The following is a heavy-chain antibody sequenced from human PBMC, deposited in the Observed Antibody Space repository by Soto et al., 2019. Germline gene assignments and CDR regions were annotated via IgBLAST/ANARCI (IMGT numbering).Heavy chain of an antibody. CDR3: ARGPGGTFHF. D-gene: IGHD3-16*01. CDR1: GGSISSDY. Sequence: QVQLQESGPGLVKPSETLSLTCTVSGGSISSDYWSWIRQPPGKGLEWIGYNYYSGTTNYNPSLKSRVTISLDTSKNQFSLNLSSVTAADTAVYYCARGPGGTFHFWGQGTLVTVSS. V-gene: IGHV4-59*01. CDR2: NYYSGTT. J-gene: IGHJ4*02.